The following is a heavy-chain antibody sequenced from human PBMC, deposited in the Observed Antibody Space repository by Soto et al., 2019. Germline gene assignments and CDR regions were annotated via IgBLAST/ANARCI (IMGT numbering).Heavy chain of an antibody. V-gene: IGHV1-2*02. J-gene: IGHJ3*01. CDR2: INPESGGS. Sequence: ASVKVSCKASGYVFSNYIMHWVRQAPGQGLEWMGYINPESGGSKYEDNFQDRVTMTRDTPKTTVYMELRGLTSDDTSVYYCARDRVGTPEGVGSFDLWGQGTLITVSS. CDR3: ARDRVGTPEGVGSFDL. D-gene: IGHD3-10*01. CDR1: GYVFSNYI.